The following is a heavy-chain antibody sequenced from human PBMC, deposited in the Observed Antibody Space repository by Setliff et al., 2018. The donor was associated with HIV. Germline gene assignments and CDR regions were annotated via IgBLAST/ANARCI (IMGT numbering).Heavy chain of an antibody. CDR1: GFNFDSDI. CDR3: ARAPRPIQLWLPYYFDY. J-gene: IGHJ4*02. Sequence: GGSLRLSCVGSGFNFDSDIMMWVRQAPGKGPEWVSAITQNAVFTSYADSVRGRFTISRDNSKNILYLQMNSLRAEDTAVYYCARAPRPIQLWLPYYFDYWGQGTLVTVSS. CDR2: ITQNAVFT. V-gene: IGHV3-23*01. D-gene: IGHD5-18*01.